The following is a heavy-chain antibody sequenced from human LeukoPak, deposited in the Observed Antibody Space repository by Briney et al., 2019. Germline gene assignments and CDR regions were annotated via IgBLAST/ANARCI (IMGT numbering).Heavy chain of an antibody. D-gene: IGHD6-6*01. V-gene: IGHV4-39*07. J-gene: IGHJ6*03. CDR2: IYYSGST. CDR1: GGSISSSSYY. CDR3: ARLIAARPVLQYYYYYYYMDV. Sequence: SETLSLTCTVSGGSISSSSYYWGWIRQPPGKGLEWIGSIYYSGSTNYNPSLKSRVTISVDTSKNQFSLKLSSVTAADTAVYYCARLIAARPVLQYYYYYYYMDVWGKGTTVTVSS.